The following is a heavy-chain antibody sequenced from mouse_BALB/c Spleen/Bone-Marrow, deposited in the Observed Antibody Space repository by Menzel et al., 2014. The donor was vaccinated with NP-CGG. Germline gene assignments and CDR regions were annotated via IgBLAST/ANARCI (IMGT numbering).Heavy chain of an antibody. Sequence: QVQLQQSGPGLVAPSQSLSTTCTVSGFSLTSYGVHWVRQPPGKGLEWLGVTWAGGSTNYNSALMSRLSISKDNSKSQVFLKMNSQQTDDTAMYYCARERWGAMDYWGQGTSVTVSS. J-gene: IGHJ4*01. V-gene: IGHV2-9*02. CDR3: ARERWGAMDY. CDR2: TWAGGST. CDR1: GFSLTSYG. D-gene: IGHD1-1*02.